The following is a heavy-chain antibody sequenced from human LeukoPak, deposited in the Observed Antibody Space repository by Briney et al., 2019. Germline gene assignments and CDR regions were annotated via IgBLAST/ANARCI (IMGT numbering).Heavy chain of an antibody. CDR3: ARHFSGSGGYYFYFDY. Sequence: SETLSLTCIVSGGSISSYYWGWVRQPPGKGLEWIGSIYYSGTTYYNPSLKSRVTISVDTSKNQFSLNLSSVTAADTAVYYCARHFSGSGGYYFYFDYWGQGTLVTVSS. D-gene: IGHD3-10*01. CDR1: GGSISSYY. V-gene: IGHV4-39*01. J-gene: IGHJ4*02. CDR2: IYYSGTT.